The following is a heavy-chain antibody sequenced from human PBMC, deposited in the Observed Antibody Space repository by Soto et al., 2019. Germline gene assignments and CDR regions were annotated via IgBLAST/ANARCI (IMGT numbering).Heavy chain of an antibody. D-gene: IGHD3-10*01. J-gene: IGHJ4*02. CDR3: VRFSRGPTEGY. Sequence: EVQLVESGGGLVQPGGSLRLSCAASGFTFSTYWMSWVRQAPGKGLEWVANIRQDGSDKNYVDSIKGRFTISRDNAENSLYLQMNSLRAEDTAVYYCVRFSRGPTEGYWGQGTLVTVSS. CDR1: GFTFSTYW. CDR2: IRQDGSDK. V-gene: IGHV3-7*01.